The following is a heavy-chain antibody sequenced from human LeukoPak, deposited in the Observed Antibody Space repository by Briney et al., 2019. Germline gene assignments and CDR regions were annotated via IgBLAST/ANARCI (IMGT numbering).Heavy chain of an antibody. D-gene: IGHD6-19*01. CDR1: GYTFTGHY. Sequence: ASVKASCKASGYTFTGHYIHWVRQAPGQGLEWMGFINPNSGGTNYAQKFQGRVTMTRDTSITTAYMELRRVTSDDTAVYYCARVGHTSGWDFDYWGQGTLVTVSS. CDR3: ARVGHTSGWDFDY. V-gene: IGHV1-2*02. CDR2: INPNSGGT. J-gene: IGHJ4*02.